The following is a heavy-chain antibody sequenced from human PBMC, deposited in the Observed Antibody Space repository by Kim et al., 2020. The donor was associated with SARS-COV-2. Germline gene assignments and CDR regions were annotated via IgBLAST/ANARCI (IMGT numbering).Heavy chain of an antibody. CDR2: ISSNGSDT. CDR3: ARGGVEATIFGDFFDY. D-gene: IGHD3-3*01. CDR1: AMTFSTYS. J-gene: IGHJ4*02. V-gene: IGHV3-48*02. Sequence: GGSLRLSCAASAMTFSTYSMNWVRQAPGKGLEWVSYISSNGSDTNYADSMKGRFTISRDNAKNSLYLQMNSLRDEDTAVYYCARGGVEATIFGDFFDYWGQGTLVTVSS.